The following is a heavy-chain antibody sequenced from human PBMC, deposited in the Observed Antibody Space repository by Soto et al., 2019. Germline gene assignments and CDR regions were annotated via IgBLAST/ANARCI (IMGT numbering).Heavy chain of an antibody. Sequence: SETLSLTCTVSGGSISSGGYYWSWIRQHPGKGLEWIGYIYHSGSTYYNPSLKSRVTISLDRSKNQFSLKLSSVTAADTAVYYCAGHYSTSLGYWGQGILVTVSS. CDR1: GGSISSGGYY. D-gene: IGHD6-13*01. J-gene: IGHJ4*02. CDR3: AGHYSTSLGY. CDR2: IYHSGST. V-gene: IGHV4-30-2*01.